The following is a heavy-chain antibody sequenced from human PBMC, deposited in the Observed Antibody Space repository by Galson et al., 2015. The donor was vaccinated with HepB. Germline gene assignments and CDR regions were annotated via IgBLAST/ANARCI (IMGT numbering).Heavy chain of an antibody. CDR1: GFTVSSNY. CDR3: ARDYWFGEFIYGMDV. D-gene: IGHD3-10*01. CDR2: IYSGGST. V-gene: IGHV3-66*01. Sequence: SLRLSCAASGFTVSSNYMSWVRQAPGKGLEWVSVIYSGGSTYYADSVKGRFTISRDNSKNTLYLQMNSLRAEDTAVYYCARDYWFGEFIYGMDVWGQGTTVTVSS. J-gene: IGHJ6*02.